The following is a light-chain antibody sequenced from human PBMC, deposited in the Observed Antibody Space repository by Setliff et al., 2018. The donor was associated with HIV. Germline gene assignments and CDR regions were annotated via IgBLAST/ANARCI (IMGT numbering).Light chain of an antibody. CDR2: EVS. Sequence: QSVLTQPASVSGSPGQSITLPCTGTSSDVGSYNLVSWYQHHPGKAPKLMIYEVSKRPSGVSNRFSGSKSGNTASLTISGLQAEDEADYYCCSYAGSSTYVFGTGTKVTVL. CDR3: CSYAGSSTYV. CDR1: SSDVGSYNL. J-gene: IGLJ1*01. V-gene: IGLV2-23*02.